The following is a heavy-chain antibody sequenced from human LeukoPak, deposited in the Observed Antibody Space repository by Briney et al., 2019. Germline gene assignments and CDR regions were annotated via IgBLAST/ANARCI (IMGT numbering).Heavy chain of an antibody. D-gene: IGHD6-19*01. CDR1: GGSISSYY. CDR3: ARATYSSGWGTSDY. J-gene: IGHJ4*02. CDR2: IYYSGST. Sequence: SETLSLTCTVSGGSISSYYWSWIRQPPGKGLEWIGYIYYSGSTNYNPSLKSRVTISVDTSKNQFSLKLSSVTAAGTAVYYCARATYSSGWGTSDYWGQGTLVTVSS. V-gene: IGHV4-59*01.